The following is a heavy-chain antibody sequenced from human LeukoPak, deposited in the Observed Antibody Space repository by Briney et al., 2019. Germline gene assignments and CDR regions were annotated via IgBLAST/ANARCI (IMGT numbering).Heavy chain of an antibody. CDR2: IYYSGST. CDR3: ARGNYDYNWFDP. J-gene: IGHJ5*02. Sequence: SETLSLTCTASGGSVSSGSYYRSWIRQPPGKGLEWIGYIYYSGSTNYNPSLKSRVTISVDTSKNQFSLKLSSVTAADTAVYYCARGNYDYNWFDPWGQGTLVTVSS. D-gene: IGHD1-7*01. CDR1: GGSVSSGSYY. V-gene: IGHV4-61*01.